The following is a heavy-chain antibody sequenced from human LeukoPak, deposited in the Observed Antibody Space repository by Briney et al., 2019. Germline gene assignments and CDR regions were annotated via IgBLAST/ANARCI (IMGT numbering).Heavy chain of an antibody. CDR2: ISARNT. CDR3: ASWSCSDINCYWGYFDN. CDR1: GYTFTSYG. D-gene: IGHD2-15*01. Sequence: GASVKVSCGASGYTFTSYGISWVRQAPGQGLEWMGWISARNTNSAQKLQGRVTLTTDTSTSTAYMELRSLRSDDTAVYYCASWSCSDINCYWGYFDNWGQGTLVTVSS. J-gene: IGHJ4*02. V-gene: IGHV1-18*01.